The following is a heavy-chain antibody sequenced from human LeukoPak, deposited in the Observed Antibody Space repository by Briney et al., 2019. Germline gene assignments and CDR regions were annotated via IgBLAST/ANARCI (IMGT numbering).Heavy chain of an antibody. CDR3: ARDTGYFGSGGFDQ. D-gene: IGHD3-10*01. V-gene: IGHV4-4*07. J-gene: IGHJ4*02. CDR2: IYSSGTA. CDR1: GFTFSSYW. Sequence: PGGSLRLSCAASGFTFSSYWMSWIRQPAGKGLECIGRIYSSGTANYNPSLKSRVTMSVDTSKNQVSLKLTSVTAADTAVYYCARDTGYFGSGGFDQWGQGTLVTVSS.